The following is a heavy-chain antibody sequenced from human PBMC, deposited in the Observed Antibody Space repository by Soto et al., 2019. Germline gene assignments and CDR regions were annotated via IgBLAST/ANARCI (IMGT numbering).Heavy chain of an antibody. CDR1: GGTFSSYT. Sequence: QVQLVQSGAEVKKPGSSVKVSCKASGGTFSSYTISWVRQAPGQGLEWMGRIIPILGIANYAQQFQGRVNITADRSPGTAYMELSSLSSEDTAVYYCARDQESGSYDYWGQGTLVTVSS. D-gene: IGHD1-26*01. CDR2: IIPILGIA. J-gene: IGHJ4*02. V-gene: IGHV1-69*08. CDR3: ARDQESGSYDY.